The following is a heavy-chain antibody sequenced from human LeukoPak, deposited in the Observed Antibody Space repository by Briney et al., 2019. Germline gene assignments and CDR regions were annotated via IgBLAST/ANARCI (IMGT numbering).Heavy chain of an antibody. J-gene: IGHJ6*02. V-gene: IGHV3-7*01. Sequence: GGSLRLSCAAAGFTFSSYGMSWVRQAPGEGLEWVANIKQYESEKYYVDTVNGRFTISRDHDTSPLYMQMNSLRAEATVVYDCVRVHNLSGYRLEDYSYYGMDVWGQGTTVTVSS. CDR2: IKQYESEK. CDR1: GFTFSSYG. CDR3: VRVHNLSGYRLEDYSYYGMDV. D-gene: IGHD3-9*01.